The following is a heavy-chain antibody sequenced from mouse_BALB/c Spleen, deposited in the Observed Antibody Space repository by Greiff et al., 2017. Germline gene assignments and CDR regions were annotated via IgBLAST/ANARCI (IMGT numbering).Heavy chain of an antibody. Sequence: DVKLQESGPGLVKPSQSLSLTCSVTGYSITSGYYWNWIRQFPGNKLEWMGYISYDGSNNYNPSLKNRISITRDTSKNQFFLKLNSVTTEDTATYYCARHLAMDYWGQGTSVTVSS. CDR1: GYSITSGYY. V-gene: IGHV3-6*02. J-gene: IGHJ4*01. CDR2: ISYDGSN. CDR3: ARHLAMDY.